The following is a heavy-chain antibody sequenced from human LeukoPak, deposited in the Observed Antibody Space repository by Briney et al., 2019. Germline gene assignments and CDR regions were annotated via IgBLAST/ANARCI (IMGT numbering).Heavy chain of an antibody. CDR3: AKGAGVVITFPFDY. D-gene: IGHD3-22*01. V-gene: IGHV3-30*18. CDR2: ISYDGSNK. CDR1: GFTFSSYG. J-gene: IGHJ4*02. Sequence: RGSLRLSCAASGFTFSSYGMHWVRQAPGKGLEWVAVISYDGSNKYYADSVKGRFTISRDNSKNTLYLQMNSLRAEDTAVYYCAKGAGVVITFPFDYWGQGTLVTVSS.